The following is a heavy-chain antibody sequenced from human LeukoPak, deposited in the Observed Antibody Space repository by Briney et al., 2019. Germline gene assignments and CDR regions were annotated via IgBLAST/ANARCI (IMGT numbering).Heavy chain of an antibody. Sequence: PSETLSLTCTVSGGSISSSSYYWGWIRQPPGKRLEWIGSIYYSGSTYYNPSLKSQVTISVDTSKNQFSLKLSSVTAADTAVYYCASPPSYSGGWYVGYFDYWGQGTLVTVSS. V-gene: IGHV4-39*01. CDR3: ASPPSYSGGWYVGYFDY. CDR2: IYYSGST. J-gene: IGHJ4*02. D-gene: IGHD6-19*01. CDR1: GGSISSSSYY.